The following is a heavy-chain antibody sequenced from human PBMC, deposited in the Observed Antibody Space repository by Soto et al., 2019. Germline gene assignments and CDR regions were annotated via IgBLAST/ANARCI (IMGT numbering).Heavy chain of an antibody. CDR1: GYSFTSYW. D-gene: IGHD5-12*01. V-gene: IGHV5-51*01. J-gene: IGHJ5*02. Sequence: GESLKISCKGSGYSFTSYWIGWVRQMPGKGLEWMGIIYPGDSDTRYSPSFQGQVTISADKSISTAYLQWSSLKASDTAMYYCARSGVVATIGDGNWFDPWGQGTLVTVSS. CDR3: ARSGVVATIGDGNWFDP. CDR2: IYPGDSDT.